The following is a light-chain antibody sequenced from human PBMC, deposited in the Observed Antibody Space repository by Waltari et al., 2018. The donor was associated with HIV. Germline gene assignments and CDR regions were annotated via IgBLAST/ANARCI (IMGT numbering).Light chain of an antibody. CDR3: STWDNRFSAVV. V-gene: IGLV1-44*01. Sequence: QSALTQEASVSGTVGQQVTLSCSGNSNNIGSYAVGWYQQVSHGSPNTVMFGTALPAGIPDRFSGSQSGTTASLIISGLQPEDEADYYCSTWDNRFSAVVFGGGTKLTVL. CDR1: SNNIGSYA. J-gene: IGLJ2*01. CDR2: GTA.